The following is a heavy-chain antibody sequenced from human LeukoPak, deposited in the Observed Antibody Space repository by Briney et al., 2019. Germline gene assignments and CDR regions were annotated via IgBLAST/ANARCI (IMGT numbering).Heavy chain of an antibody. Sequence: ETLSLTCTVSGGSISSSSYYWGWIRQPPGKGLEWVSVLYIDGTTYYADSVKGRFTISRDNSKNTLYLQMDSLRAEDTAVYYCARDGPRSSGYPDTWGQGTLVTVSS. D-gene: IGHD3-22*01. CDR1: GGSISSSSYY. J-gene: IGHJ5*02. CDR3: ARDGPRSSGYPDT. CDR2: LYIDGTT. V-gene: IGHV3-53*01.